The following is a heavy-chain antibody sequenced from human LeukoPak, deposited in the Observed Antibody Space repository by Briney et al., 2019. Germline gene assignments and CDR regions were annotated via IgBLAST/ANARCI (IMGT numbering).Heavy chain of an antibody. CDR2: ISSSGSTI. CDR1: GVTFSSYE. CDR3: ATVIVGAPNKAFDI. D-gene: IGHD1-26*01. V-gene: IGHV3-48*03. Sequence: GESLKISCAASGVTFSSYEMNWVRQAPGKGLEWVSYISSSGSTIYYADSVKGRFTISRDSAKSSLYLQMNSLRAEDTAVYYCATVIVGAPNKAFDIWGQGTMVTVSS. J-gene: IGHJ3*02.